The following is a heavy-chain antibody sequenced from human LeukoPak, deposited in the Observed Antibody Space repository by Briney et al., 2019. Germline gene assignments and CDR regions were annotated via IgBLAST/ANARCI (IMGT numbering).Heavy chain of an antibody. Sequence: GGSLSLSCAASGFTLSSYSMTWVRQAPGKGLEWLSYISRGTDTIYYADSVKGRFTISRDNAKNSLYLQMTNLRAEDAAVYFCAREATSGYWGQGTLGTVSS. J-gene: IGHJ4*02. V-gene: IGHV3-48*04. CDR1: GFTLSSYS. CDR3: AREATSGY. CDR2: ISRGTDTI.